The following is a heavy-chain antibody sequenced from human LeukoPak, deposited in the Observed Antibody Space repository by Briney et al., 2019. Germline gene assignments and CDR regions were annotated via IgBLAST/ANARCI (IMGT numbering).Heavy chain of an antibody. D-gene: IGHD4-11*01. CDR1: GFTFSNAW. J-gene: IGHJ6*03. V-gene: IGHV3-15*01. CDR2: IKSKTDGGTT. Sequence: GGSLRLSCAASGFTFSNAWMSWVRQAPGKGLEWVGRIKSKTDGGTTDYAAPVKGRLTISREDSKNTLYLQMNSLKTEDTAVCYCTTYVGAYSNWGDYYYYYMDVWGKGTTATVSS. CDR3: TTYVGAYSNWGDYYYYYMDV.